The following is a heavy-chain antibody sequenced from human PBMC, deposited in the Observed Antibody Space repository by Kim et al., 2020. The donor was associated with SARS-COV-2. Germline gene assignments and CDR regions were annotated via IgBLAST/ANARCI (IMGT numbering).Heavy chain of an antibody. V-gene: IGHV4-39*02. J-gene: IGHJ5*02. CDR3: ARLRADWFDP. Sequence: GGTYYNPSIRGRSTISIDTSKNHFSLKVSSVTAADTAVYYCARLRADWFDPCGQGTLVTVSS. CDR2: GGT.